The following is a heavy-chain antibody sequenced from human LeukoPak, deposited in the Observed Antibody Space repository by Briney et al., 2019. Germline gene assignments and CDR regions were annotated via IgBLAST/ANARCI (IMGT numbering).Heavy chain of an antibody. Sequence: GESLKISCKGSGYSFTSYWIGWVRQMPGKGLEWMGIIYPGDSDTRYSPSFQGQVTISADKSISTAYLQWSSLKASDTAMYYCARLDCGGDCYSVPEYFQHWGQGTLVTVSS. V-gene: IGHV5-51*01. J-gene: IGHJ1*01. CDR1: GYSFTSYW. D-gene: IGHD2-21*02. CDR3: ARLDCGGDCYSVPEYFQH. CDR2: IYPGDSDT.